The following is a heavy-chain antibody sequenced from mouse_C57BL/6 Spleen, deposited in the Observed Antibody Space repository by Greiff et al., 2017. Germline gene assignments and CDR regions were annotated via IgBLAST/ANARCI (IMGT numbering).Heavy chain of an antibody. V-gene: IGHV5-6*01. CDR3: ARHKYGSSSQGHYFDY. CDR1: GFTFSSYG. D-gene: IGHD1-1*01. CDR2: ISSGGSYT. Sequence: EVQGVESGGDLVKPGGSLKLSCAASGFTFSSYGMSWVRQTPDKRLEWVATISSGGSYTYYPDSVKGRFTISRDNAKNTLYLQMSSLKSEDTAMYYCARHKYGSSSQGHYFDYWGQGTTLTVSS. J-gene: IGHJ2*01.